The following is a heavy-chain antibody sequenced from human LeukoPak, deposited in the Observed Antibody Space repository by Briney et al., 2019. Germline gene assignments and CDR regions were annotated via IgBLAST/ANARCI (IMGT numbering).Heavy chain of an antibody. D-gene: IGHD3-3*01. J-gene: IGHJ6*02. V-gene: IGHV4-59*08. CDR1: GGSISSYY. Sequence: SETLSLTCTVSGGSISSYYWSWIRQPPGKGLEWIGYIYYSGSTYYNPFLKSRVTISVDTSKNQFSLKLSSVTAADTAVYYCARQITYYDFWSGYYTATILNSYYYYGMDVWGQGTTVTVSS. CDR2: IYYSGST. CDR3: ARQITYYDFWSGYYTATILNSYYYYGMDV.